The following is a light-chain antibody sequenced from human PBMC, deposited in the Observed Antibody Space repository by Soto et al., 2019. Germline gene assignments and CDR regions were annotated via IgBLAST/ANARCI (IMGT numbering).Light chain of an antibody. CDR1: SSDVGSYNL. Sequence: QSALTQPASVSASPGQSITISCTGTSSDVGSYNLVSWYQQHPGKAPKLMIYEGSQRPSGVSNRFSGSKSGNTASLTISGLQAEDEADYYCCSYAGSSTVVFGGGTKLTVL. CDR3: CSYAGSSTVV. J-gene: IGLJ2*01. V-gene: IGLV2-23*01. CDR2: EGS.